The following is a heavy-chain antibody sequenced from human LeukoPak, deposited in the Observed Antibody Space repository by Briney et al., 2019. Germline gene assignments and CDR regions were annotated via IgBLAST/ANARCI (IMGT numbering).Heavy chain of an antibody. D-gene: IGHD2-15*01. J-gene: IGHJ4*02. CDR1: GLTVSANY. V-gene: IGHV3-53*01. Sequence: PGGSLTLSCVASGLTVSANYMTWLRQAPGEGLDWVLVLYSGGYTYYADSVKGRFTISRDNSKNTVYLQMNSLRVEDSAVYYCARDRRYCSGDNCYSGVDYWGQGTRVIVSS. CDR3: ARDRRYCSGDNCYSGVDY. CDR2: LYSGGYT.